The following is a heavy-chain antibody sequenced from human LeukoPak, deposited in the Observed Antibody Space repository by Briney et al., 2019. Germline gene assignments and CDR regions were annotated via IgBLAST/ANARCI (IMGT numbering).Heavy chain of an antibody. CDR1: SGSISSGCCY. CDR2: ACYSGGT. J-gene: IGHJ5*02. D-gene: IGHD5-12*01. V-gene: IGHV4-39*01. Sequence: SETLSLTCTVSSGSISSGCCYWAWLRQPPGKGLEWIGSACYSGGTYYNPSLKSRVTISVDTSKNQFSLKLSSVTAADTAVYFCASGYSYSSWGQGTLVTVSS. CDR3: ASGYSYSS.